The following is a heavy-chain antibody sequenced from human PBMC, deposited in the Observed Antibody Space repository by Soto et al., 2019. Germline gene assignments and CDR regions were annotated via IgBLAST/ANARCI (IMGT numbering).Heavy chain of an antibody. D-gene: IGHD5-18*01. Sequence: SETLSLTCTVSGGSISSSSYYWGWIRQPPGKGQEWIGSILNSGSTYYNPSLKSRVNISVDTSKNQFSLKLSSVTAAETDVFYCVCIFPGGYSYGFYYYGLDVWGQGTTVTVS. CDR2: ILNSGST. CDR3: VCIFPGGYSYGFYYYGLDV. J-gene: IGHJ6*02. V-gene: IGHV4-39*01. CDR1: GGSISSSSYY.